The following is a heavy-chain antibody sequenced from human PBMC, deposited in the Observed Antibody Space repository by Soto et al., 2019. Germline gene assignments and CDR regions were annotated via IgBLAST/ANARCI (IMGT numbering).Heavy chain of an antibody. CDR1: GYTFTSYG. CDR2: VSVCNDNT. D-gene: IGHD3-9*01. V-gene: IGHV1-18*01. J-gene: IGHJ1*01. CDR3: ARIGFDGH. Sequence: QVQLVQSGSEIKKPGASVKVSCQAFGYTFTSYGIGWVRQAPGQGLEWMGWVSVCNDNTNYAQKFQGRVTMTTETSSSTAYMELRSLKSDDTAVYYCARIGFDGHWGQGTLVTVSS.